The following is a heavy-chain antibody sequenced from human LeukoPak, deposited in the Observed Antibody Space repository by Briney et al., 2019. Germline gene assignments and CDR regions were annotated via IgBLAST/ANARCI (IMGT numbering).Heavy chain of an antibody. D-gene: IGHD2-2*02. CDR3: ARYTEMGPYYFDY. V-gene: IGHV4-59*01. Sequence: PSETLSLTCTVSGGSISSYYWSWIRQPPGKGLEWIGYTYYSGSTNYNPSLKSRVTISVDTSKNQFSLKLSSVTAADTAVYYCARYTEMGPYYFDYWGQGTLVTVSS. CDR2: TYYSGST. J-gene: IGHJ4*02. CDR1: GGSISSYY.